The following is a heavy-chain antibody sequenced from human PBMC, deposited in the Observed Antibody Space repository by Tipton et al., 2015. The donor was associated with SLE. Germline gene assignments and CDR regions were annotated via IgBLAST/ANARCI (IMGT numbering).Heavy chain of an antibody. V-gene: IGHV1-18*01. D-gene: IGHD5-12*01. Sequence: QSGAEVKKPGASVKVSCKTSGYIFTSSGISWVRQAPGQGLEWMGWISTYSGTTNYAQHLQGRVTMTTDTSTSTAYMELRSLRSDDTAVYYCARSIVATTDFDYWGQGTLVTVSA. CDR2: ISTYSGTT. CDR1: GYIFTSSG. J-gene: IGHJ4*02. CDR3: ARSIVATTDFDY.